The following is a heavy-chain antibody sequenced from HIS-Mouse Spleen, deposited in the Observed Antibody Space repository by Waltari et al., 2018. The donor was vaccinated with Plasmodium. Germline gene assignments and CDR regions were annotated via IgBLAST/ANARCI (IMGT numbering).Heavy chain of an antibody. CDR1: GGSISSSSYY. V-gene: IGHV4-39*07. J-gene: IGHJ4*02. Sequence: QLQLQESGPGLVKPSETLSLTCTVSGGSISSSSYYWGWIGQPPGKGLEWIGIIYYSGSTYYNPSLKSRVTISVDTSKNQFSLKLSSVTAADTAVYYCARDRITGTSYFDYWGQGTLVTVSS. CDR2: IYYSGST. D-gene: IGHD1-7*01. CDR3: ARDRITGTSYFDY.